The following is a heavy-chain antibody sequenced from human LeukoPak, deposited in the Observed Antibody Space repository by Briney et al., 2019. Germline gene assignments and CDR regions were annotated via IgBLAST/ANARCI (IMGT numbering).Heavy chain of an antibody. V-gene: IGHV4-59*01. CDR3: AGASVAGKLQH. J-gene: IGHJ1*01. CDR2: IYYSGST. CDR1: GGSISSYY. D-gene: IGHD6-19*01. Sequence: SETLSLTCTVSGGSISSYYWSWIRQPPGKGLEWIGYIYYSGSTNYNPSLKSRVTISVDTSKNQFSLKLSSVTAADTAVYYCAGASVAGKLQHWGQGTLVTVSS.